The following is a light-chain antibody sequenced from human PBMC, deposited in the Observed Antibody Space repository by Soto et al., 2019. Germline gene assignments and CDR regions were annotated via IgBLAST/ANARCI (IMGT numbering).Light chain of an antibody. V-gene: IGLV2-11*01. Sequence: QSALTQPRSVSGSPGQSVTISCTGTSSDVGGYTYISWYQHHPAKPPKLMIYDVSKRPAGVPDRFAGSKSGNTASLTISGLQDEDEADYYGSSYDGSYTYVFGTGTKVTVL. CDR3: SSYDGSYTYV. CDR2: DVS. J-gene: IGLJ1*01. CDR1: SSDVGGYTY.